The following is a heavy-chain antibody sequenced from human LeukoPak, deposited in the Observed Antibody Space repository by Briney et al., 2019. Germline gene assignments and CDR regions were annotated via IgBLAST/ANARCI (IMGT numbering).Heavy chain of an antibody. V-gene: IGHV3-30*02. CDR3: ARSAPAPKLRITMIAGYYYYMDV. D-gene: IGHD3-22*01. CDR2: IRYDGSNK. Sequence: PGGSLRLSCAASGFTFSSYGMHWVRQAPGKGLEWVAFIRYDGSNKYYADSVKGRFTISRDNSKNTLYLQMNSLRAEDTAVYYCARSAPAPKLRITMIAGYYYYMDVWGKGTTVTVSS. J-gene: IGHJ6*03. CDR1: GFTFSSYG.